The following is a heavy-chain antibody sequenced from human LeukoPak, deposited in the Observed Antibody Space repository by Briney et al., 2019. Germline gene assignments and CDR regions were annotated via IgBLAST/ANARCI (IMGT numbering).Heavy chain of an antibody. Sequence: SETLSLTCAIYSESFSGYFWSWIRQPPGKGLEWIGEINYSGSTNYNPSLKSRVTISVDTSKNQFSLKLSSVTAADTAVYYCVIVGATLDWFDPWGQGTLVTVSS. J-gene: IGHJ5*02. D-gene: IGHD1-26*01. V-gene: IGHV4-34*01. CDR3: VIVGATLDWFDP. CDR1: SESFSGYF. CDR2: INYSGST.